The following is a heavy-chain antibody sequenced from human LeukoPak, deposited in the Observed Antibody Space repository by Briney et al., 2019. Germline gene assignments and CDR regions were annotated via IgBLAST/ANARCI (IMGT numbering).Heavy chain of an antibody. CDR3: ARTLFYCSGGSCYTYDY. Sequence: GESLKISCKGSGYSFTSYWIGWVRQMPGKGLEWMGIIYPGDSDTRYSPSFQGQVTISADKSISTAYLQWSSLKASDTAMYYCARTLFYCSGGSCYTYDYWGQGTLDTVSS. V-gene: IGHV5-51*01. CDR2: IYPGDSDT. J-gene: IGHJ4*02. CDR1: GYSFTSYW. D-gene: IGHD2-15*01.